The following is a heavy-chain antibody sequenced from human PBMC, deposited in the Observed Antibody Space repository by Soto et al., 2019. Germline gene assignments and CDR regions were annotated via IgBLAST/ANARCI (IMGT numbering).Heavy chain of an antibody. CDR1: GGSISTSNW. CDR2: VYRTGST. J-gene: IGHJ4*02. V-gene: IGHV4-4*02. Sequence: QVQLQESGPGLVKPSGTLSLTCAVSGGSISTSNWWSWVRQPPGKGLEWIGEVYRTGSTNYNPSLESRLTIPVAKSKNQCSLKLTSVTAADTAVYYCARARATIAAAAIFDCWGQGTLVTVSS. CDR3: ARARATIAAAAIFDC. D-gene: IGHD6-13*01.